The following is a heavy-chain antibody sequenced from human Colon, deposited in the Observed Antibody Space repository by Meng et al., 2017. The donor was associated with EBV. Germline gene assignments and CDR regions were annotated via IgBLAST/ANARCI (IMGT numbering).Heavy chain of an antibody. CDR2: IDHRGNT. V-gene: IGHV4-34*01. CDR1: GGSFLDYY. Sequence: HVQLQQWGAGRLKPLETLASSCAGYGGSFLDYYWTGIRHPPGKGLEWIGEIDHRGNTKYNPSLKSRVTISLDTSKKQFSLKVSSVTAADSAVYYCARRGPSGNFSPWSQGALVTVSS. D-gene: IGHD3-10*01. J-gene: IGHJ5*02. CDR3: ARRGPSGNFSP.